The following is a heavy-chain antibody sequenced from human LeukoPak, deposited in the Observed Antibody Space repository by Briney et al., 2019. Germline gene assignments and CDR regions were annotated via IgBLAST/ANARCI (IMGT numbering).Heavy chain of an antibody. D-gene: IGHD3-9*01. V-gene: IGHV4-34*01. CDR3: ARGLRYFDWLLSTKKQNWFDP. Sequence: PSETLSLTCAVYGGSFSGYYWSWIRQPPGKGLEWIGEINRSGSTNYNPSLKSRVTISVDTSKNQFSLKLSSVTAADTAVYYCARGLRYFDWLLSTKKQNWFDPWGQGTLVTVSS. CDR2: INRSGST. CDR1: GGSFSGYY. J-gene: IGHJ5*02.